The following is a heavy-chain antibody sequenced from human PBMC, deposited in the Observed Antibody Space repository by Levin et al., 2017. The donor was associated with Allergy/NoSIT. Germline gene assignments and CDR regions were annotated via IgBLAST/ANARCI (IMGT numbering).Heavy chain of an antibody. V-gene: IGHV3-15*01. D-gene: IGHD3-22*01. CDR2: IKSKTDGGTT. CDR1: GFTFSNAW. J-gene: IGHJ6*02. Sequence: GGSLRLSCAASGFTFSNAWMSWVRQAPGKGLEWVGRIKSKTDGGTTDYAAPVKGRFTISRDDSKNTLYLQMNSLKTEDTAVYYCTSSSNYYDSSGYYYYYYGMDVWGQGTTVTVSS. CDR3: TSSSNYYDSSGYYYYYYGMDV.